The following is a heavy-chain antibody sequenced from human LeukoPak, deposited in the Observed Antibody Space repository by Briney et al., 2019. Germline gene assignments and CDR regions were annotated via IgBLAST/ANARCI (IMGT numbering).Heavy chain of an antibody. CDR2: IYTSGST. Sequence: PSETLSLTCTVSGGSISSYYWSWIRQPAGKGPEWIGRIYTSGSTNYNPSLKSRVTMSVDTSKNQFSLKLSSVTAADTAVYYCAREGMITFGGVIANRFDYWGQGTLVTVSS. CDR3: AREGMITFGGVIANRFDY. V-gene: IGHV4-4*07. D-gene: IGHD3-16*02. CDR1: GGSISSYY. J-gene: IGHJ4*02.